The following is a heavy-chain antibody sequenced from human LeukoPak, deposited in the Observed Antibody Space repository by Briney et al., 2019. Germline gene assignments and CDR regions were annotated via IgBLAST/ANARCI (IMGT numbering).Heavy chain of an antibody. CDR3: ARAFGGVVVPAHDWFDP. D-gene: IGHD2-2*01. CDR1: GYTFSGFY. J-gene: IGHJ5*02. Sequence: ASVKVSCKASGYTFSGFYIHWVRQAPGQGLEWMGWINPNSGVTNYAQKLQGRVTITRDTSIDTAYMQLSRLRSDDTAVYYCARAFGGVVVPAHDWFDPWGQGTLVTVSS. CDR2: INPNSGVT. V-gene: IGHV1-2*02.